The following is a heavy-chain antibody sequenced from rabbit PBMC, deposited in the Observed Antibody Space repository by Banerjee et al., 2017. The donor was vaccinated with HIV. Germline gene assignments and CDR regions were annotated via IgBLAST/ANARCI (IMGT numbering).Heavy chain of an antibody. CDR1: GFSFSSSYC. CDR2: IGTGAGDT. CDR3: ATEDVGGSHYLNL. J-gene: IGHJ4*01. D-gene: IGHD8-1*01. Sequence: QEQLEESGGDLVKPGASLTLTCTASGFSFSSSYCICWVRQAPGKGLEWIACIGTGAGDTFYASWGNGRFTISKTSSTTVTLQMTSLTAADTATYFCATEDVGGSHYLNLWGPGTLVTVS. V-gene: IGHV1S45*01.